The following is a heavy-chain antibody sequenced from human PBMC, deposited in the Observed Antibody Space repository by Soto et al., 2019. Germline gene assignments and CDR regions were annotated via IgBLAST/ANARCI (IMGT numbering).Heavy chain of an antibody. Sequence: EVRLLESGGGLVQPGGSLRLSCAASGFTFSSYAMSWVRQAPGKGLEWVSTISGSGGSTYYADSVKGRFTISRDNSKNTLYLQMNSLRVEDTAVYYCAKALAADGTRFDPWGQGTLVTVSS. CDR3: AKALAADGTRFDP. D-gene: IGHD6-13*01. V-gene: IGHV3-23*01. CDR2: ISGSGGST. CDR1: GFTFSSYA. J-gene: IGHJ5*02.